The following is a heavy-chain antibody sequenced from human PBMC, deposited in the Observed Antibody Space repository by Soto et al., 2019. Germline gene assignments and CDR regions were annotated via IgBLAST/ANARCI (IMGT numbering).Heavy chain of an antibody. D-gene: IGHD6-6*01. CDR1: GYTFTSYD. V-gene: IGHV1-8*01. Sequence: QVQLVQSGAEVKNPGASVKVSCKASGYTFTSYDINRGRQATGQGLEWMGWMNPNSGNTGYAHKFQGRVTITRNTSIRTAYMELSSMRSEDTAVYYCARGGRARDYWGQGTLVTVAS. CDR3: ARGGRARDY. J-gene: IGHJ4*02. CDR2: MNPNSGNT.